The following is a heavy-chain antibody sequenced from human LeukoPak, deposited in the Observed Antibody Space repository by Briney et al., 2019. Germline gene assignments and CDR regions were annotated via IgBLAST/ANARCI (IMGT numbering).Heavy chain of an antibody. CDR1: DGSISSSNYY. J-gene: IGHJ6*03. CDR3: ARGYCSGGSCYSYYYYNYMDV. CDR2: IFYTGST. D-gene: IGHD2-15*01. V-gene: IGHV4-39*07. Sequence: SETLSLTCTVSDGSISSSNYYWAWIRQPPGKGLEWIANIFYTGSTYYNPSLKSRVTISVDTSKNQFSLKLSSVTAADTAVYYCARGYCSGGSCYSYYYYNYMDVWGKGTTVTVSS.